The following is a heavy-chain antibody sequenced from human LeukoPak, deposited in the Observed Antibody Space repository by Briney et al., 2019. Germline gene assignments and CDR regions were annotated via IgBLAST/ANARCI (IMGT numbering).Heavy chain of an antibody. CDR2: IYTSGST. Sequence: PSQTLSLTCTVSGGSISSGSYYWSWIRQPAGKGLEWIGRIYTSGSTNYNPSLKSRVTISVDTSKTQFSLTLSSVTAADTAVYYCARDRGQWLVDWYFDLWGRGTLVTVSS. CDR1: GGSISSGSYY. V-gene: IGHV4-61*02. CDR3: ARDRGQWLVDWYFDL. J-gene: IGHJ2*01. D-gene: IGHD6-19*01.